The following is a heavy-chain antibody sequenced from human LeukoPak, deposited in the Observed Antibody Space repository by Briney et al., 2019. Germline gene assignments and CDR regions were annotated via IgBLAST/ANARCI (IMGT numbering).Heavy chain of an antibody. Sequence: GGSLRLSCAASGFTFSSYWMPWVRQAPGKGLVWVSRINSDGSSTSYADSVKGRFTISRDNSKNTLYLQMNSLRAEDTAVYYCAKARNYYFHKQYFDYWGQGTLVTVSS. CDR2: INSDGSST. J-gene: IGHJ4*02. CDR1: GFTFSSYW. V-gene: IGHV3-74*01. CDR3: AKARNYYFHKQYFDY. D-gene: IGHD3-10*01.